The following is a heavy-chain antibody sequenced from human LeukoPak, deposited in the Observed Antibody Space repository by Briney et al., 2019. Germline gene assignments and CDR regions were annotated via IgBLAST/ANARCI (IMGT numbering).Heavy chain of an antibody. D-gene: IGHD6-19*01. V-gene: IGHV1-69*13. CDR1: GGTFSRYA. J-gene: IGHJ4*02. CDR3: VRGIAVAGTEFDY. CDR2: IIPIFGTA. Sequence: AASVKVSCKASGGTFSRYAISWVRQSPGQGLEWMGGIIPIFGTANYAQRFQGRVTITADESTSTAYMELSSLRSEDTAVYYCVRGIAVAGTEFDYWGQGTLVTVSS.